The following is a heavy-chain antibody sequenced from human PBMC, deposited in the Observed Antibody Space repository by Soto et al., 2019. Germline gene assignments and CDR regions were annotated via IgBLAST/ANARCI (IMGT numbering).Heavy chain of an antibody. CDR1: GFTFSSYA. V-gene: IGHV3-23*01. Sequence: EVQLLESGGGLVQPGGSLRLSCAASGFTFSSYAMSWVRQAPGKGLEWVSAISGSGGSTYYADSVKGRFTISRDNCKNTLYLQMNSLRAEDTAVYYCARAHYYDSSGYYYKGSYFDYWGQGTQVTVSS. D-gene: IGHD3-22*01. CDR3: ARAHYYDSSGYYYKGSYFDY. J-gene: IGHJ4*02. CDR2: ISGSGGST.